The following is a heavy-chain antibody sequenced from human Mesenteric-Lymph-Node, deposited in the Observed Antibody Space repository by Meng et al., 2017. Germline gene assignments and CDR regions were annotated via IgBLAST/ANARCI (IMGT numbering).Heavy chain of an antibody. CDR2: IYYGGTT. V-gene: IGHV4-61*01. Sequence: VQLQESGPGLVRPSETLSLTCIVSGGSVSSGSYYWSWIRQPPGKGLEWIGYIYYGGTTNYNPSLKSRVTISADTSKNQFSLKLSSVTAADTAVYYCARGSRGYSYGWGQGTLVTVSS. J-gene: IGHJ4*02. D-gene: IGHD5-18*01. CDR3: ARGSRGYSYG. CDR1: GGSVSSGSYY.